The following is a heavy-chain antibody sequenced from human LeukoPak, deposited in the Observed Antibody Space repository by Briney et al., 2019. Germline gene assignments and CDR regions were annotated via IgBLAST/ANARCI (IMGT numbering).Heavy chain of an antibody. CDR3: ARDQNPDPYYYYYYMDV. J-gene: IGHJ6*03. Sequence: GGSLRLSCAASGFTFSDYYMSWIRQAPGKGLEWVSYISSSGSTIYYADSVKGRFTISRDNAKNSLYLQMNSLRAEDTAVYYCARDQNPDPYYYYYYMDVWGKGTTVTVSS. V-gene: IGHV3-11*04. CDR1: GFTFSDYY. CDR2: ISSSGSTI. D-gene: IGHD1-14*01.